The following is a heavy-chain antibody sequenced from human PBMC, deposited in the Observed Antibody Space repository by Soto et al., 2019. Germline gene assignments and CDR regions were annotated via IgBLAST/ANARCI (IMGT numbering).Heavy chain of an antibody. Sequence: QVHLQESGPGLVKPSQTLSLTCTVSGVSITSGSYYWSWISQFPGKGLEWIGHISYIGTYYHPSLKDQVTLSMDSSKNNLSLKLNSVTAADTAVYLCASYKPTDAFDLWGQGTMVTVSS. CDR1: GVSITSGSYY. D-gene: IGHD1-20*01. J-gene: IGHJ3*01. V-gene: IGHV4-31*01. CDR3: ASYKPTDAFDL. CDR2: ISYIGT.